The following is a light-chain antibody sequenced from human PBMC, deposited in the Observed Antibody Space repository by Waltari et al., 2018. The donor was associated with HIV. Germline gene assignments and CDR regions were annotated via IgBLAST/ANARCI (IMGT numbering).Light chain of an antibody. J-gene: IGLJ3*02. Sequence: QSPLTQPPSAYGSPGQSVAITSTGTSSDVGGHNYVSWYQQHTGKAPKIIIYEVSKRPSGVSVCFSDSKPGNTASLTLSVLQADDDADDYRGSCAGSRALWGFGGWPKLTVL. CDR2: EVS. V-gene: IGLV2-8*01. CDR3: GSCAGSRALWG. CDR1: SSDVGGHNY.